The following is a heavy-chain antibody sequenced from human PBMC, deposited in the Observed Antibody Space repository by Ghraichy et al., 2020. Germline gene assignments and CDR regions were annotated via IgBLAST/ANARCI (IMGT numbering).Heavy chain of an antibody. CDR2: IKQDGSEK. J-gene: IGHJ4*02. Sequence: GESLNISCAASGFTFSSYWMSWVRQAPGKGLEWVANIKQDGSEKYYVDSVKGRFTISRDNAKHSLYLQMNSLRAEDTAVYYCARDTPYYDILSGPINYFDYWGQGTLVTVSS. D-gene: IGHD3-9*01. CDR3: ARDTPYYDILSGPINYFDY. CDR1: GFTFSSYW. V-gene: IGHV3-7*01.